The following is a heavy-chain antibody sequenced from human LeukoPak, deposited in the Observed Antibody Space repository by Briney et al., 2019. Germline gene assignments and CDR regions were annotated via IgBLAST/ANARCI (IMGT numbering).Heavy chain of an antibody. CDR1: GGSISSYY. CDR3: ARHVASSSWYYYYGMDV. Sequence: SETLSLTCTVSGGSISSYYWSWIRQPPGKGLEWIGYIYYSGSTNYNPSLKSRVTISVDTSKNQFSLKLSSVTAADTAVYYCARHVASSSWYYYYGMDVWGQGTTVTVSS. V-gene: IGHV4-59*08. D-gene: IGHD6-13*01. CDR2: IYYSGST. J-gene: IGHJ6*02.